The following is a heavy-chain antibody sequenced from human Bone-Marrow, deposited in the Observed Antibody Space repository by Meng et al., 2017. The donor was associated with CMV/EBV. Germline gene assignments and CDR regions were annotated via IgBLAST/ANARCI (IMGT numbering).Heavy chain of an antibody. J-gene: IGHJ4*02. CDR3: ARDRSHGYFFDY. CDR1: GFTFGSYR. Sequence: CAASGFTFGSYRMTWVRQAPGKGLEWVSSISSSGSYIYYADSVKGRFTISRDNAKNSLYLQMNSLRAEDTAVYYCARDRSHGYFFDYWGQGTLVTVSS. D-gene: IGHD5-24*01. CDR2: ISSSGSYI. V-gene: IGHV3-21*01.